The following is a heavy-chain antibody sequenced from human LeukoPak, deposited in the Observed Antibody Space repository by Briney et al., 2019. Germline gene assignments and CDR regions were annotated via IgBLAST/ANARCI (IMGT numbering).Heavy chain of an antibody. V-gene: IGHV3-7*03. Sequence: GGSLRLSCAASGFTFSNYWMSWVRQAPGKGLEWVANIKQDGSEKYYVDSVKGRFTISRDNSKNTLYLQMNSLRAEDTAVYYCAKAPTVTTWVGMDVWGQGTTVTVSS. D-gene: IGHD4-17*01. J-gene: IGHJ6*02. CDR2: IKQDGSEK. CDR3: AKAPTVTTWVGMDV. CDR1: GFTFSNYW.